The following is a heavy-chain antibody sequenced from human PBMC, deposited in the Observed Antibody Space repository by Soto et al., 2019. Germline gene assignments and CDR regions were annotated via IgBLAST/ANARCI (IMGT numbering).Heavy chain of an antibody. CDR2: IYYSGST. CDR3: ARQLGAAAGLNCFDP. D-gene: IGHD6-13*01. Sequence: SLTCTVSGGSISSYYWSWIRQPPGKGLEWIGYIYYSGSTNYNPSLKSRVTISVDTSKNQFSLKLSSVTAADTAVYYCARQLGAAAGLNCFDPWGQGTLVTVYS. V-gene: IGHV4-59*01. CDR1: GGSISSYY. J-gene: IGHJ5*02.